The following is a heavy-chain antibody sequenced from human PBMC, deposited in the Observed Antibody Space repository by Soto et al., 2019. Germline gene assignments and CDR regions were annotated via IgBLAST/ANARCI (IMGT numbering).Heavy chain of an antibody. V-gene: IGHV3-33*01. CDR3: ARANTSPFDV. CDR2: IWFDGSNQ. CDR1: GFIFRNYG. Sequence: GGSLRLSCGASGFIFRNYGMHWTRQAPGKGLEWLTIIWFDGSNQWYADSVKGRFIISRDDSKNMVYLQMNSLRVDDTATYYCARANTSPFDVWGRGTLVTVSS. J-gene: IGHJ4*02.